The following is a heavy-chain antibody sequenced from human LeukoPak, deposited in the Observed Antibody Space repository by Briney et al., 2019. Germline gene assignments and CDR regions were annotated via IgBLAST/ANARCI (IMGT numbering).Heavy chain of an antibody. Sequence: SQTLSLTCAISGGSVSINSASWSWVRQSPSRGLEWLGRTYYRSRWYIDYAASVKSRLTINPDTSKNQFSLQLNSVTPEDTAVYYCARGSVPGNWNYGDYVDYWGQGTLVTVSS. J-gene: IGHJ4*02. CDR2: TYYRSRWYI. V-gene: IGHV6-1*01. CDR3: ARGSVPGNWNYGDYVDY. CDR1: GGSVSINSAS. D-gene: IGHD2-2*01.